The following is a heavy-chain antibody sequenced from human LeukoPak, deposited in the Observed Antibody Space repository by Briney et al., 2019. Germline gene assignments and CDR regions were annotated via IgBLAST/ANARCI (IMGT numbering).Heavy chain of an antibody. V-gene: IGHV4-4*07. J-gene: IGHJ4*02. CDR3: ARDAYYYDSSGYYLLDY. Sequence: PSETLSLTCTVSGGSINNYYWSWIRQPAGKGLEWIGRIYTNGDTYYNPSLNSRVTMSVDTSKNLFSLKLSSVTAADTAVYYCARDAYYYDSSGYYLLDYWGQGTLVTVSS. CDR2: IYTNGDT. CDR1: GGSINNYY. D-gene: IGHD3-22*01.